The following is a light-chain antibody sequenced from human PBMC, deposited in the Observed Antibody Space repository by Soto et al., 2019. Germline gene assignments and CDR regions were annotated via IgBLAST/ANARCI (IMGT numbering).Light chain of an antibody. Sequence: DIQMTQSPSSLAASLGDRVTITCGASQSISSYLNWYQQKPGKAPKLLIYAASSLQSGVPSRFSGSGSGTEFTLTISSLQPDDFATYNCQQYNTYSPERTFGQGTKVDIK. V-gene: IGKV1-39*01. J-gene: IGKJ1*01. CDR1: QSISSY. CDR2: AAS. CDR3: QQYNTYSPERT.